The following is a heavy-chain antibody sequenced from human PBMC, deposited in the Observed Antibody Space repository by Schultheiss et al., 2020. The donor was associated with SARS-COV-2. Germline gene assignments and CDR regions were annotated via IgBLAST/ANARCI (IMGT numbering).Heavy chain of an antibody. CDR2: ISGSGGST. V-gene: IGHV3-23*01. Sequence: GGSLRLSCVASGFTFGSYAMSWVRQAPGKGLEWVSAISGSGGSTYYADSVKGRFTISRDNAKNSLYLQMNSLRAEDTAVYYCARRRYFDYWGQGTLVTVSS. J-gene: IGHJ4*02. CDR1: GFTFGSYA. CDR3: ARRRYFDY.